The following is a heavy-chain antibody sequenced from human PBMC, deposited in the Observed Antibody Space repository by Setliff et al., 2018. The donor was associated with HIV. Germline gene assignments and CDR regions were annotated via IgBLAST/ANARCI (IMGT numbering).Heavy chain of an antibody. D-gene: IGHD3-10*01. Sequence: SETLSLTCTVSGGSISSYYWSWIRQPPGKGLEWIGYISSGSTNYNPSLESRVTISLDTSKNQFSLRLTSVTAADTAVYYCARVRSYGSAYDAFDVWGPGTMVTVSS. CDR3: ARVRSYGSAYDAFDV. J-gene: IGHJ3*01. V-gene: IGHV4-4*08. CDR1: GGSISSYY. CDR2: ISSGST.